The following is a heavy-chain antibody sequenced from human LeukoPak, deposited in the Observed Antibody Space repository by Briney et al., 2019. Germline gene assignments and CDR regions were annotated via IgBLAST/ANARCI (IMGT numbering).Heavy chain of an antibody. D-gene: IGHD2-2*01. CDR2: ISYDGSNK. CDR1: GFTFSSYA. Sequence: GGSLRLSCAASGFTFSSYAMHWVRQAPGKGLEWVAVISYDGSNKYYADSVKGRFTISRDNSKNTLYLQMNSLRAEDTAVHYCANQMDCSSTSCRGNAFDIWGQGTMVTVSS. CDR3: ANQMDCSSTSCRGNAFDI. V-gene: IGHV3-30-3*01. J-gene: IGHJ3*02.